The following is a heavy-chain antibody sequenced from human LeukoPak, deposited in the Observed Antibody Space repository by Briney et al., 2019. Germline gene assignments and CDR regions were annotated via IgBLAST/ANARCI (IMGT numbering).Heavy chain of an antibody. V-gene: IGHV4-39*07. D-gene: IGHD6-19*01. Sequence: SXXXXVSGGXISSXXXYWGXIRXXPXXGLEXIGXIYYSGSTYYTPSLKSRVTISVDTSKNQFSLKLSSVTAADTAVYYCARGVGLAVAGSLIFDSWGQGTLVTVSS. CDR1: GGXISSXXXY. CDR3: ARGVGLAVAGSLIFDS. J-gene: IGHJ4*02. CDR2: IYYSGST.